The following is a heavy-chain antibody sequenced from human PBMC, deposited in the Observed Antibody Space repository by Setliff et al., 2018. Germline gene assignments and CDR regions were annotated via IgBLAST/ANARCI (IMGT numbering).Heavy chain of an antibody. CDR2: IYTDGST. D-gene: IGHD3-3*01. J-gene: IGHJ6*03. V-gene: IGHV4-61*09. CDR3: ARMSGFLYMDV. CDR1: GGSLSSYNY. Sequence: SETLSLTCTVSGGSLSSYNYWSWIRQPAGKGLEWIGQIYTDGSTNYNPSLKSRVTISVDKSKNQFSLKLSSVTAADTAVYYCARMSGFLYMDVWGNGTTVTVSS.